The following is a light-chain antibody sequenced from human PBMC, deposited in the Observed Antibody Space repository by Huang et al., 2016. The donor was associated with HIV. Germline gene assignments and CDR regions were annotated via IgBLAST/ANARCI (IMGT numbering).Light chain of an antibody. Sequence: EIVLTQSPATLSLSPGERATLSCRASQRVSNLLAWYQQKPGQAPRLLISDASNRATGIPARFSGSGSGTDFTLTISSLEPEDFALYYCQQRTSWPLTFGGGTKVEIK. CDR3: QQRTSWPLT. J-gene: IGKJ4*01. CDR2: DAS. CDR1: QRVSNL. V-gene: IGKV3-11*01.